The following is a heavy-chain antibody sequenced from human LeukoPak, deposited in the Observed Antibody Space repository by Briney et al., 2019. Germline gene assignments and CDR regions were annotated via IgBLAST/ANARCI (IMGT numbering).Heavy chain of an antibody. D-gene: IGHD2-2*01. V-gene: IGHV1-69*13. CDR2: IIPMFGTA. CDR3: ARDPEPPSYCSSTSCAVAWPIHHY. J-gene: IGHJ4*02. Sequence: ASVKVSCKASGGTFSSYAISWVRQAPGQGLEWVGGIIPMFGTANYAQKFQGGVTITADESTSTAYMELSSLRSEDTAVYYCARDPEPPSYCSSTSCAVAWPIHHYWGQGTLVTVSS. CDR1: GGTFSSYA.